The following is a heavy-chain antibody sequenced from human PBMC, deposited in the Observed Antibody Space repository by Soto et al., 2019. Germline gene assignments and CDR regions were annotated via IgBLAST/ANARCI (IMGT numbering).Heavy chain of an antibody. J-gene: IGHJ4*02. Sequence: QVQLVQSGAEVKKPGASVKVSCKASGYTFTSYYMHWVRQAPGQGLEWMGIINPSGGSTSYAQKFQGRXXIXRXMSPSTVYMELSSLRSEDTAVYYCARDEYDSQTFDYWGQGTLVTVSS. D-gene: IGHD1-1*01. CDR3: ARDEYDSQTFDY. V-gene: IGHV1-46*01. CDR2: INPSGGST. CDR1: GYTFTSYY.